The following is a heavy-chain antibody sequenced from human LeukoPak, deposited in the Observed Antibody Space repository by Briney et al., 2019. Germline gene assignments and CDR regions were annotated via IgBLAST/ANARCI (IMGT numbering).Heavy chain of an antibody. J-gene: IGHJ4*02. D-gene: IGHD5-18*01. CDR1: GFTFSSYG. CDR3: AKERDTAMVTIDY. Sequence: GGSLRFSCAAPGFTFSSYGMHWVRQAPGKGLEWVAFIRYDGSNKYYADSVKGRFTISRDNSKNTLYLQMNSLRAEDTAVYYCAKERDTAMVTIDYWGQGTLVTVSS. CDR2: IRYDGSNK. V-gene: IGHV3-30*02.